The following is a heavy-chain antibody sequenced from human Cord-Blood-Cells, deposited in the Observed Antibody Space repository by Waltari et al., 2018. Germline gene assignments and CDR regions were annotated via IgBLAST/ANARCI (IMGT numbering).Heavy chain of an antibody. Sequence: QITLKESGPTLVKPTQTLTLTCTFSGFSLSTSGVGVGWIRQPPGKALEWLALFYWNDDKRYSPSLKSRLTITKDTSKNQVVLTMTNMDPVDTATYYCAHRRSYYGSGSYYNSYYYFDYWGQGTLVTVSS. CDR3: AHRRSYYGSGSYYNSYYYFDY. CDR1: GFSLSTSGVG. J-gene: IGHJ4*02. V-gene: IGHV2-5*01. D-gene: IGHD3-10*01. CDR2: FYWNDDK.